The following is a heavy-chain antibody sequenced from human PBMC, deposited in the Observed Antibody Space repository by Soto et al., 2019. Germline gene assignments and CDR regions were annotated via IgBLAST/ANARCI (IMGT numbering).Heavy chain of an antibody. V-gene: IGHV3-23*01. CDR1: GFTFSSYA. CDR2: ISGSGGST. J-gene: IGHJ4*02. CDR3: ARDRGYEGQYTFDY. Sequence: PGGSLRLSCAGSGFTFSSYAMSWVRQAPGKGLEWVSGISGSGGSTHYADSVKGRFTISRDNPKNTLYLQMNRLRTEDTAVYYCARDRGYEGQYTFDYWGQGTLVTVSS. D-gene: IGHD5-12*01.